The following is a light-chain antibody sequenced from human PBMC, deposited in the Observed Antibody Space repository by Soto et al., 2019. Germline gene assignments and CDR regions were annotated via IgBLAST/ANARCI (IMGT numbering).Light chain of an antibody. Sequence: DIQMTQSPSTLSASIGDRVTITCRASESIRTWLAWHQQKPGRAPKLLIYDASNLEAGVPSRFRGSGSGTDFTFTISRLQPEDIATYYCQQYENLPTFGQGTRLEIK. V-gene: IGKV1-33*01. CDR1: ESIRTW. J-gene: IGKJ5*01. CDR2: DAS. CDR3: QQYENLPT.